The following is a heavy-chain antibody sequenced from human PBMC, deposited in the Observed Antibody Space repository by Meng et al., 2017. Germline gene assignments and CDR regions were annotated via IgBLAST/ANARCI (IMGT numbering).Heavy chain of an antibody. CDR3: ARGFNGGNSGAFGY. CDR1: GFTFSDYY. J-gene: IGHJ4*02. Sequence: QVQLVESGGGLVKPGGSLRLSWAASGFTFSDYYMSWIRPAPGKGLEWISYISTSGNTIYYTDSVKGRFAISRDNAKNSLYLQMSSLRAEDTAVYYCARGFNGGNSGAFGYWGQGTLVTVSS. CDR2: ISTSGNTI. D-gene: IGHD4-23*01. V-gene: IGHV3-11*01.